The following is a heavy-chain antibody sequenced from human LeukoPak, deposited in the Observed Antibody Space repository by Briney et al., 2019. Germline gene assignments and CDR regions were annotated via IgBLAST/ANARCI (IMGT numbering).Heavy chain of an antibody. CDR3: VHSITVFGVVGWFDP. CDR1: GFSLGTSGVG. J-gene: IGHJ5*02. D-gene: IGHD3-3*01. CDR2: IYWDDGK. Sequence: SGPTLVKPTQTLTLTCSFSGFSLGTSGVGVGWIRQPPGKALEWLALIYWDDGKHYSPSLKNRLTITKDISKDQVFLTMTNMEAVDTATYYCVHSITVFGVVGWFDPWGQGTLFTVSS. V-gene: IGHV2-5*02.